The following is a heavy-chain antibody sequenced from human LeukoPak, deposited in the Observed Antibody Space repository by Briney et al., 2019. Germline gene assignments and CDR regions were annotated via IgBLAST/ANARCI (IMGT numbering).Heavy chain of an antibody. Sequence: SETLPLTCTVSGGSISSGDYYWSWIRQPPGKGLEWIGYIYYSGSTNYNPSLKSRVTISVDTSKNQFSLKLSSVTAADTAVYYCARGLRFLEWLPNWFDPWGQGTLVTVSS. J-gene: IGHJ5*02. D-gene: IGHD3-3*01. CDR2: IYYSGST. CDR3: ARGLRFLEWLPNWFDP. CDR1: GGSISSGDYY. V-gene: IGHV4-61*08.